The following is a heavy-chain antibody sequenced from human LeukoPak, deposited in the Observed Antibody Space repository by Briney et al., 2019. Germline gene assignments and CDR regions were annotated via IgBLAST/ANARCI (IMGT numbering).Heavy chain of an antibody. CDR2: IKEDGSEK. CDR3: ARGSGYSGSYYWNY. CDR1: GFTVSSNS. V-gene: IGHV3-7*01. J-gene: IGHJ4*02. D-gene: IGHD1-26*01. Sequence: GGSLRLSCTVSGFTVSSNSMSWVRQAPGKGLEWVANIKEDGSEKYYVDSVKGRFTISRDNAKNSLYLQMKSLRAEDTAIFYCARGSGYSGSYYWNYWGQGTLVTVSS.